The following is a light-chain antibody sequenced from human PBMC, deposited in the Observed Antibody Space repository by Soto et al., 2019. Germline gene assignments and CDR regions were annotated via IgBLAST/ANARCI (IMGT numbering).Light chain of an antibody. CDR1: QSVSSN. CDR2: DIS. CDR3: QQYNSYST. J-gene: IGKJ1*01. V-gene: IGKV3D-15*01. Sequence: EIVMTQSPATLSVSPGERATLSCRASQSVSSNLAWYQQKPGQAPSLLIYDISARATGIPTRFSGSGSGTEFTLTISSLQSDDFATYYCQQYNSYSTLGQGTKVDIK.